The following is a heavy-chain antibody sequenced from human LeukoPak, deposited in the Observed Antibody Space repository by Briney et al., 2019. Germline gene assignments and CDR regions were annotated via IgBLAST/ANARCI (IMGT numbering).Heavy chain of an antibody. Sequence: ASVKVSCKASGYTFTSYAMNWVRQAPGQGLEWMGWINTNTGTPTYAQDFTGRFVFSLDTSVSTAYLQIGSLKTEDSAVYYCAKERLDCSGVRCYRTFDPWGQGTLVTVSS. D-gene: IGHD2-15*01. J-gene: IGHJ5*02. CDR3: AKERLDCSGVRCYRTFDP. CDR1: GYTFTSYA. CDR2: INTNTGTP. V-gene: IGHV7-4-1*01.